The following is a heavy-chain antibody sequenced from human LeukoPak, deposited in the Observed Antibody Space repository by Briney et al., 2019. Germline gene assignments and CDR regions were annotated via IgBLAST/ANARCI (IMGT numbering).Heavy chain of an antibody. CDR3: ARDGGYNYGPFDY. CDR2: INSDESNT. J-gene: IGHJ4*02. Sequence: GGSLRLSCAASGFTFSRYWVHWVRQAPEKGLLWVSRINSDESNTNYADSVKGRFTISRDNAKNTLYLQMNNLRAEDTAVYYCARDGGYNYGPFDYWGQGILVSVSS. D-gene: IGHD5-18*01. CDR1: GFTFSRYW. V-gene: IGHV3-74*01.